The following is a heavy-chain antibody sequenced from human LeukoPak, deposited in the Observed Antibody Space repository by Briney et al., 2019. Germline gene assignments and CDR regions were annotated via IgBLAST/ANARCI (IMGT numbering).Heavy chain of an antibody. V-gene: IGHV4-59*08. Sequence: PSETLSLTCTVSGGSISSYYWSWIRQPPGKGLEWIGYISYSGSTNYNPSLKSRVTISVDTSKNQFSLKLTSVTAADTAVYYCARHSICFDPRGLGTLVTVSS. CDR1: GGSISSYY. J-gene: IGHJ5*02. CDR3: ARHSICFDP. CDR2: ISYSGST.